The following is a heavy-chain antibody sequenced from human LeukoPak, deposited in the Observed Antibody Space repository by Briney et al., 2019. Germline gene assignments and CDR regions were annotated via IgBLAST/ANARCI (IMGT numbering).Heavy chain of an antibody. CDR1: GYSISSGYY. J-gene: IGHJ4*02. Sequence: PSETLSLTCAVSGYSISSGYYWVWVRQPPGKGLEWIGSSYHDGSTFHNPSLKSRVTMSVDTSKNQFSLKLSSVTATDTAVYYCTRGVAAHRRFECWGQGTLVTVSS. CDR2: SYHDGST. D-gene: IGHD1-26*01. CDR3: TRGVAAHRRFEC. V-gene: IGHV4-38-2*01.